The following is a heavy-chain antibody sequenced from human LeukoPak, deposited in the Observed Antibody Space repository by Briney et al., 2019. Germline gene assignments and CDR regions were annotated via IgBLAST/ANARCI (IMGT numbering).Heavy chain of an antibody. CDR1: GGSISSYY. Sequence: SETLSLTCTVSGGSISSYYWSWIRQPPGKGLEWIGYIYYSGSTNYNPSLKSRVTISVDTSKNQFSLKLSSVTATDTAVYYCAGYYDFWSGQVDYWGQGTLVTVSS. CDR2: IYYSGST. V-gene: IGHV4-59*08. J-gene: IGHJ4*02. D-gene: IGHD3-3*01. CDR3: AGYYDFWSGQVDY.